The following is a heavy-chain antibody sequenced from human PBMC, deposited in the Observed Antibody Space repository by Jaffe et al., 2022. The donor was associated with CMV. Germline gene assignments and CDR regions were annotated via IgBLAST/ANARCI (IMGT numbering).Heavy chain of an antibody. CDR3: ARGGFLEQWLVLPDY. CDR1: GFTFSSYS. V-gene: IGHV3-21*01. Sequence: EVQLVESGGGLVKPGGSLRLSCAASGFTFSSYSMNWVRQAPGKGLEWVSSISSSSSYIYYADSVKGRFTISRDNAKNSLYLQMNSLRAEDTAVYYCARGGFLEQWLVLPDYWGQGTLVTVSS. CDR2: ISSSSSYI. J-gene: IGHJ4*02. D-gene: IGHD6-19*01.